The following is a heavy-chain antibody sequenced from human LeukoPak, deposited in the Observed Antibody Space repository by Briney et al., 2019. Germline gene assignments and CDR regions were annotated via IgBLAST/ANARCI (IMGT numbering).Heavy chain of an antibody. Sequence: PGGSLRLSCAASGFTFSSCAMSWVRQAPGKGLEWVSAISNSGGSTYHADSVKGRFTISRDNSKNTLYLQMNSLRAEDTAVYYCVKRYSGTYAFDYWGQGTLVTVSS. D-gene: IGHD1-26*01. CDR3: VKRYSGTYAFDY. CDR1: GFTFSSCA. V-gene: IGHV3-23*01. J-gene: IGHJ4*02. CDR2: ISNSGGST.